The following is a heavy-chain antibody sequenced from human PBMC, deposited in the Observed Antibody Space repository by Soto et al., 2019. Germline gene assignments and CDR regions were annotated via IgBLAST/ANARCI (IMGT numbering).Heavy chain of an antibody. J-gene: IGHJ4*02. CDR1: GYTFTSHG. Sequence: VQLVQSGAEVKKPGASVKVSCKASGYTFTSHGINWVRRAPGKGLEWMGWISAHNGNTKYAEKFQGRITVATETSTTTAYMELRSLSSDDTAVYYCSRDNVNSKSWYVVDYWGQGTLVTVSS. CDR3: SRDNVNSKSWYVVDY. V-gene: IGHV1-18*01. D-gene: IGHD3-16*01. CDR2: ISAHNGNT.